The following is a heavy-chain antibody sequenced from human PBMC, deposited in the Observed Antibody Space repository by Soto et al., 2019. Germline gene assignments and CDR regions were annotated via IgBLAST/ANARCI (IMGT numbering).Heavy chain of an antibody. D-gene: IGHD4-17*01. Sequence: ASVKVSCKTSGYTFTEYGISWFRQAPGQGLEWMGWISPYNGKTNYIQEFQDRVTITTDTSSTTVYMDMRNLKSEDTAIYFCARADYGDTRIYSFDHWGQGTMVTVYS. CDR1: GYTFTEYG. CDR2: ISPYNGKT. CDR3: ARADYGDTRIYSFDH. J-gene: IGHJ4*02. V-gene: IGHV1-18*01.